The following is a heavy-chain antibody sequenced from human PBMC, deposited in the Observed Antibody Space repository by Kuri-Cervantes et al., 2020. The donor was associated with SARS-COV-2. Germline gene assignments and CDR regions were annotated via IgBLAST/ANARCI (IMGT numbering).Heavy chain of an antibody. CDR1: GGSISSHY. V-gene: IGHV4-59*11. J-gene: IGHJ6*03. CDR2: IYYSGST. D-gene: IGHD3-3*01. Sequence: SETLSLTCTVSGGSISSHYWSWIRQPPGKGLEWIGYIYYSGSTNYNPSLKSRVTISVDTSKNQFSLKLSSVTAADTAVYYCARGRGGYYMGGYYFYSMDVWGKGTTVTVSS. CDR3: ARGRGGYYMGGYYFYSMDV.